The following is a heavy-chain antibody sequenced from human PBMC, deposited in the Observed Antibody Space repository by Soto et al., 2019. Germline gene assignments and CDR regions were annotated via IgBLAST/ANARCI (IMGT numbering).Heavy chain of an antibody. D-gene: IGHD3-22*01. V-gene: IGHV3-49*03. Sequence: PGGSLRLSCTAAGFTFGDYAMSWFRQAPGKGLEWGGCIRSKAYGGTTEYAASVKGRFTISRDDSKSIAYLQMNSLKTEDTAVYYCTRDLRTAYYDSSGYYHQRFDPWGQGTLVTVSS. CDR3: TRDLRTAYYDSSGYYHQRFDP. CDR2: IRSKAYGGTT. CDR1: GFTFGDYA. J-gene: IGHJ5*02.